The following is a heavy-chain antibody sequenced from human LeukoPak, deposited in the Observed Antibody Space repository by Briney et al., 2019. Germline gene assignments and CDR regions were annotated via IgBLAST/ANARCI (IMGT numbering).Heavy chain of an antibody. Sequence: PGRSLRLSCAASGLTFSSYAMHWVRQAPGKGLEWVAVISYDGSNKYYADSVKGRFTISRDNSKNTLYLQMNSLRAEDTAVYYCARDSVVLRYFDWAYYYYGMDVWGQGTTVTVSS. CDR2: ISYDGSNK. CDR1: GLTFSSYA. J-gene: IGHJ6*02. CDR3: ARDSVVLRYFDWAYYYYGMDV. V-gene: IGHV3-30*04. D-gene: IGHD3-9*01.